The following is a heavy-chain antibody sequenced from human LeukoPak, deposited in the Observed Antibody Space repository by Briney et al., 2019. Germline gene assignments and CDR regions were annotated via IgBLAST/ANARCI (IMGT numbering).Heavy chain of an antibody. D-gene: IGHD2-2*01. CDR1: GGSFSGYY. Sequence: ASETLSLTCAVYGGSFSGYYWSWIRQPPGKGLEWIGEINHSGSTNYNPSLKSRVTISVDTSKNQFSLKLSSVTAADTAVYYCARLYYGSPSCRYDYWGQGTLVTVSS. V-gene: IGHV4-34*01. J-gene: IGHJ4*02. CDR2: INHSGST. CDR3: ARLYYGSPSCRYDY.